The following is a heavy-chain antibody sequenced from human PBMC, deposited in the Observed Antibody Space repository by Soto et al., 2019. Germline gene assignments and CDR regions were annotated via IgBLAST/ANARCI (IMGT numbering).Heavy chain of an antibody. J-gene: IGHJ4*02. CDR2: IYYSGST. CDR3: AGGARLAGTYY. D-gene: IGHD6-19*01. Sequence: LSLTCTVSGGSISSYYWSWIRQPPGKGLEWIGYIYYSGSTNYNPSLKSRVTISVDTSKNQFSLKLSSVTAADTAVYYCAGGARLAGTYYWGQGTLVTVSS. V-gene: IGHV4-59*01. CDR1: GGSISSYY.